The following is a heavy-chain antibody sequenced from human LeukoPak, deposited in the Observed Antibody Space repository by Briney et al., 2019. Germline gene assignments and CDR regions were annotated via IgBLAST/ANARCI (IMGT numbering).Heavy chain of an antibody. CDR3: ARAYDFWSDDQDY. Sequence: ASVKVSCKASGYIFTTYYIHWVRQAPGQGLEWMGIINLSDGSTSYAQKFQGRVTMIRDTSTSTVYMELSSLRSEDTAVYYCARAYDFWSDDQDYWGQGTLVTVSS. CDR1: GYIFTTYY. J-gene: IGHJ4*02. CDR2: INLSDGST. D-gene: IGHD3-3*01. V-gene: IGHV1-46*01.